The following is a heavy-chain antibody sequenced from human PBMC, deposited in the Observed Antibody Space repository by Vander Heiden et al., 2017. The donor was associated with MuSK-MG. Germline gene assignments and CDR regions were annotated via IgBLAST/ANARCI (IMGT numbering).Heavy chain of an antibody. CDR2: IYHPGST. CDR3: ARLEGSGLSWFDP. D-gene: IGHD3-10*01. Sequence: QVHLQDSGPGLVKPSQTLSLTCTVSGDSLTSGYYYWSWIRQPPGKGLEWIGNIYHPGSTYYNASLKSRVTMSVDTSKSQFSLKLNFVTAADTAVYYCARLEGSGLSWFDPWGQGTLVTVSS. J-gene: IGHJ5*02. V-gene: IGHV4-30-4*08. CDR1: GDSLTSGYYY.